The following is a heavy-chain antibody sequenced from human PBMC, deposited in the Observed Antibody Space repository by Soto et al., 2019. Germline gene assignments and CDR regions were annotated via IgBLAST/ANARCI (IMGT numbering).Heavy chain of an antibody. V-gene: IGHV4-59*01. CDR2: IYHSGSTSYT. CDR1: GGSITSYY. Sequence: QVQLQESGPRLVKPSETLSLTCTISGGSITSYYWTWMRQPPGKGLECIGYIYHSGSTSYTNSNPSLKSRVTIEMDTSKNQLSLRLSSVTAADTAMYFCAREVNDGSGESFFGNWGQGTLVTVSS. CDR3: AREVNDGSGESFFGN. J-gene: IGHJ1*01. D-gene: IGHD3-22*01.